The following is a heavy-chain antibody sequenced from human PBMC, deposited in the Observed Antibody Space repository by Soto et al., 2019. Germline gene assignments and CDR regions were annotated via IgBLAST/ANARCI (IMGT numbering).Heavy chain of an antibody. Sequence: SETLSLTCSVSGGSISSSSFYWGWVRQPPGKGLEWIASIYSSGYTYYNPPLKSRVTISIDTSKNQFSLKLSSVTAADTAVFYCARHTLIVGRLHGFDMWGQGTMVTVSS. V-gene: IGHV4-39*01. CDR3: ARHTLIVGRLHGFDM. CDR1: GGSISSSSFY. J-gene: IGHJ3*02. D-gene: IGHD3-22*01. CDR2: IYSSGYT.